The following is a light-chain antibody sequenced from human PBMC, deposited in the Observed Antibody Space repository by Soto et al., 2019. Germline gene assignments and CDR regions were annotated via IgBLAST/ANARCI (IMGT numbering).Light chain of an antibody. V-gene: IGLV2-8*01. J-gene: IGLJ1*01. CDR3: SSYAGSNNQV. CDR1: SSDVGGYNY. Sequence: QSVLTQPPSASGSPGQSVTISCTGTSSDVGGYNYVSWYQQHPGRAPKLMIYEVSKRPSGVPDRFSGSKSGNTPSLTVSGLQTEDEADYYCSSYAGSNNQVFGTGTKLTVL. CDR2: EVS.